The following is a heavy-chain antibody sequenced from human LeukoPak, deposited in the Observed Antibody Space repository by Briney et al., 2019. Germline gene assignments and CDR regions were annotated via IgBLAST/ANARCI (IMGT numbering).Heavy chain of an antibody. D-gene: IGHD5-18*01. CDR3: ARVDTYPGAFDI. CDR1: GGSIRSGAYY. V-gene: IGHV4-31*03. Sequence: PSQTLSLTCTVSGGSIRSGAYYWSWIRQHPGKGLEWIGYIYYSGSTYYNPSLKSRVTISVDTSKNQFSLKLSSVTAADTAVYYCARVDTYPGAFDIWGQGTMVTVSS. CDR2: IYYSGST. J-gene: IGHJ3*02.